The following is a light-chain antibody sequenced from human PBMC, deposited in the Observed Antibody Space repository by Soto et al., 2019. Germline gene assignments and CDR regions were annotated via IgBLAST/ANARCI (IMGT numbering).Light chain of an antibody. J-gene: IGKJ4*01. V-gene: IGKV1-27*01. CDR3: QKFTSAPFT. CDR1: QGISNH. Sequence: DIQMTQSPSSLSAYVGDRVTITCRASQGISNHLAWYQQKPGKLPKLLIYAASILQSGVPSRFSGSGSGTDFTLTISSLQSEDVAIYYCQKFTSAPFTFGGGTKVEI. CDR2: AAS.